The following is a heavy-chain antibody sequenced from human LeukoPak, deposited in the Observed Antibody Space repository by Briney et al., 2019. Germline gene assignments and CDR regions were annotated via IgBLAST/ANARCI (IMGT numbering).Heavy chain of an antibody. J-gene: IGHJ6*03. D-gene: IGHD1-26*01. Sequence: GGSLTLPCAASGFLFSIYWMHWARHATRKGLVWVSRISSDGSNTIYGDSVKGRFSIFSDNVNNTLYLQMNRLRRDDTAIYYCAREWDLRGAYYMDVWGKGTTVSVSS. CDR2: ISSDGSNT. V-gene: IGHV3-74*01. CDR1: GFLFSIYW. CDR3: AREWDLRGAYYMDV.